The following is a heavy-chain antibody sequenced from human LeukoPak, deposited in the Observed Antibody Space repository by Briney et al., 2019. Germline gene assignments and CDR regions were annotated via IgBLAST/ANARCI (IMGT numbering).Heavy chain of an antibody. CDR3: ARDYGGYSDY. V-gene: IGHV3-30*01. CDR2: ISYDGSNT. Sequence: PGRSLRLSCAASGFTFRGDAMHWVRQAPGKGLEWVSFISYDGSNTYYADSVKGRFTVSRDNSENTVYLQMNSLRVEDTAVYYCARDYGGYSDYWGQGTLVTVSS. D-gene: IGHD4-23*01. J-gene: IGHJ4*02. CDR1: GFTFRGDA.